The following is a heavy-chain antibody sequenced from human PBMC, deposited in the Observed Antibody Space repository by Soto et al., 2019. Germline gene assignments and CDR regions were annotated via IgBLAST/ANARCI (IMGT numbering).Heavy chain of an antibody. CDR3: ARVRYGSGSHYGMDV. CDR2: IIPIFGTA. CDR1: GGTFSSYD. D-gene: IGHD3-10*01. J-gene: IGHJ6*02. Sequence: SVKVSCKASGGTFSSYDISWVRQAPGQGLEWMGGIIPIFGTANYAQKFQGRVTITADESTSTAYMELSSLRSEDTAVYYCARVRYGSGSHYGMDVWGQGTTVPVSS. V-gene: IGHV1-69*13.